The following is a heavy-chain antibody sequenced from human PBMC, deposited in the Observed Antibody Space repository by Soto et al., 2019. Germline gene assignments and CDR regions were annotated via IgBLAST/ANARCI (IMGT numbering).Heavy chain of an antibody. Sequence: PGGSLRLSCAASTFPFSTYWMTWVRQAPGKGLEWVANIHRDEIEKYYMDSVKGRFTISRDNAKNSLYLQMTSLRAEDTAMYYCVAWGTSTSNPWGQGTLVTVS. CDR1: TFPFSTYW. J-gene: IGHJ5*02. D-gene: IGHD3-16*01. V-gene: IGHV3-7*01. CDR2: IHRDEIEK. CDR3: VAWGTSTSNP.